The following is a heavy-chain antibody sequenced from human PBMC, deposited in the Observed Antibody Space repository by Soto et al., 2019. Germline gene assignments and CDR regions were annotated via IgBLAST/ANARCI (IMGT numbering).Heavy chain of an antibody. CDR1: GFTFSSYA. CDR3: ARDPDSGGMDV. CDR2: ISYDGSNK. V-gene: IGHV3-30-3*01. J-gene: IGHJ6*02. Sequence: QVQLVESGGGVVQPGRSLRLSCAASGFTFSSYAMHWVRQAPGKGLEWVAVISYDGSNKYYADSVKGRFPISRDNSKNALYLQMNSLRAEDTAVYYYARDPDSGGMDVWGQGTTVTVSS. D-gene: IGHD3-10*01.